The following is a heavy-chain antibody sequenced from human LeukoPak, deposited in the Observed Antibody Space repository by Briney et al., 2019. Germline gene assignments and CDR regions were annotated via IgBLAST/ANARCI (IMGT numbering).Heavy chain of an antibody. Sequence: PVKVSCKASGGTFSSYAISWVRQAPGQGLEWMGRIIPIFGTAIYAQKFQGRVTITTDESTSTAYMELSSLRSEDTAVYYCARDSETPATAISDYWGQGTLVTVSS. CDR1: GGTFSSYA. CDR2: IIPIFGTA. J-gene: IGHJ4*02. D-gene: IGHD2-2*02. V-gene: IGHV1-69*05. CDR3: ARDSETPATAISDY.